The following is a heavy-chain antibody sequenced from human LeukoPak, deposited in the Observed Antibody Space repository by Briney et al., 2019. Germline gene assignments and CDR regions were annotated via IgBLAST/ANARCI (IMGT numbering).Heavy chain of an antibody. CDR3: ANLGAGSGYDYVRTFDY. CDR1: GFTFSSYA. Sequence: GGSLRLSCAASGFTFSSYAVSWVRQAPGKGLEWVSAISGSGGSTYYADSVKGRFTISRDNSKNTLYLQMNSLRAEDTAVYYCANLGAGSGYDYVRTFDYWGQGTLVTVSS. CDR2: ISGSGGST. V-gene: IGHV3-23*01. J-gene: IGHJ4*02. D-gene: IGHD5-12*01.